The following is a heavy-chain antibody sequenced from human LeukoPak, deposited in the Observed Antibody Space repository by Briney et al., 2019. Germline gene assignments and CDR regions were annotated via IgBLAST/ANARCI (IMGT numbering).Heavy chain of an antibody. V-gene: IGHV3-74*01. Sequence: GGSLRLSCAASGFTFSSYWMHWVRQVPGKGLVGVSRINSDRSSTSYADSVKGRFTISRDNAKNTLYLQMNSLRAEDTAVYYCARDGYYYYGTDVWGQGTTVTVSS. CDR1: GFTFSSYW. J-gene: IGHJ6*02. CDR3: ARDGYYYYGTDV. CDR2: INSDRSST.